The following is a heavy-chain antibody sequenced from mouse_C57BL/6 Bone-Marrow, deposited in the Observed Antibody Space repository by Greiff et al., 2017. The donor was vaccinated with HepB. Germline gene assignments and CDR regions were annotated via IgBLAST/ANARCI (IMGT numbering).Heavy chain of an antibody. V-gene: IGHV2-5*01. CDR2: IWRGGST. CDR3: AKNYYPRFGYHGAMDY. Sequence: QVQLKESGPGLVQPSQSLSITCTVSGFSLTSYGVHWVRQSPGKGLEWLGVIWRGGSTDYNAAFMSRLSITKDNSKSQVFFKMNSLQADDTAIYYCAKNYYPRFGYHGAMDYWGQGTSVTVSS. D-gene: IGHD1-1*01. J-gene: IGHJ4*01. CDR1: GFSLTSYG.